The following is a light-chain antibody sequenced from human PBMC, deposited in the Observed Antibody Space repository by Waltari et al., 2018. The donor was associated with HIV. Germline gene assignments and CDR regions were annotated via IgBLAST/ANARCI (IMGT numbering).Light chain of an antibody. CDR2: KNT. Sequence: SSELTQPPSVSVSPGQTARLTCSGDASPKAYTHWFQEKPSQAPVVVINKNTERPSGIPERFAASRSGTTVTLTITGVQTDDEADYCCLSADNSGTYVFGPGTTVTVL. J-gene: IGLJ1*01. V-gene: IGLV3-25*03. CDR1: ASPKAY. CDR3: LSADNSGTYV.